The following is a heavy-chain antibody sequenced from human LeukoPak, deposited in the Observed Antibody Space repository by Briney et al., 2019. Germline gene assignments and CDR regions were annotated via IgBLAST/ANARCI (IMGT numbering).Heavy chain of an antibody. CDR2: INSDGSST. D-gene: IGHD3-10*01. V-gene: IGHV3-74*01. CDR3: ARDGEYYYGSGSSNFDY. Sequence: AGGPLRLSCAASGFTFSSYWMHWLRQAPGKGLVWVSRINSDGSSTIYADSVKGRFTISRDNAKNTLFLQMNSRRAEDTAVYYCARDGEYYYGSGSSNFDYWGQGTLVTVSS. J-gene: IGHJ4*02. CDR1: GFTFSSYW.